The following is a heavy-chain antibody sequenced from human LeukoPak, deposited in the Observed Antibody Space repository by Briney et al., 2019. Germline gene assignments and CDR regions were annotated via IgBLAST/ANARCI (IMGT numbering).Heavy chain of an antibody. Sequence: PGGSLRLSCAASGFTFSSSAMSWVRQAPGKGLEWVSYISSSGSTIYYADSVKGRFTISRDNAKNSLYLQMNSLRAEDTAVYYCARESSSSWSSNFDYWGQGTLVTVSS. CDR3: ARESSSSWSSNFDY. CDR1: GFTFSSSA. J-gene: IGHJ4*02. CDR2: ISSSGSTI. V-gene: IGHV3-48*03. D-gene: IGHD6-13*01.